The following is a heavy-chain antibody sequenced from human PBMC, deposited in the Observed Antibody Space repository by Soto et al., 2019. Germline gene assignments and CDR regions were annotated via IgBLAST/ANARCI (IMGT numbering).Heavy chain of an antibody. CDR2: VNPILSMS. D-gene: IGHD2-2*01. Sequence: QVQLVQSGAEVKSAGSSVKVSCKASGDTFNFYSINWVRQAPGLGLEWVGRVNPILSMSNYAQRFQGRVTTPTNNSTPTANMKLMSMNLENAPTYYCAITYAPGYRPFNPWGQGALVPVS. V-gene: IGHV1-69*02. CDR1: GDTFNFYS. CDR3: AITYAPGYRPFNP. J-gene: IGHJ5*02.